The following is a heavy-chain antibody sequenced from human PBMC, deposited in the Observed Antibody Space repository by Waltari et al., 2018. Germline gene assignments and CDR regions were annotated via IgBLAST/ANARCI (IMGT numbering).Heavy chain of an antibody. CDR1: GDSVSRYGAA. D-gene: IGHD3-10*01. CDR3: ASGRDSAFDI. Sequence: QVQLQQSGPGLVKPSQTLSLTCAISGDSVSRYGAAWNWIRKSPSRGRERLGRAYYRSKWSNGYAVSVKRRITINPATSKSQFSLQLQSVTPDDTAVYYCASGRDSAFDIWGQGTIVTVSS. J-gene: IGHJ3*02. V-gene: IGHV6-1*01. CDR2: AYYRSKWSN.